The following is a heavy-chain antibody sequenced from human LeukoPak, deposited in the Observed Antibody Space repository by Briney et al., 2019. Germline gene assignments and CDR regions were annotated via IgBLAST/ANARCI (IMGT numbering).Heavy chain of an antibody. CDR3: ARLVPAAYWFDP. V-gene: IGHV1-2*02. D-gene: IGHD2-2*01. CDR1: GYTFTGYY. Sequence: ASVKVSCKASGYTFTGYYMHWVRQAPGQGLEWMGWINPNSGGTNYAQKFQGRVTMTRDMSTSTVYMELSSLRSEDTAMYYCARLVPAAYWFDPWGQGTLVTVSS. J-gene: IGHJ5*02. CDR2: INPNSGGT.